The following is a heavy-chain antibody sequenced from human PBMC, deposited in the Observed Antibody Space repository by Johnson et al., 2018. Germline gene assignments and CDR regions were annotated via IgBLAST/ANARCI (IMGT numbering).Heavy chain of an antibody. J-gene: IGHJ3*02. CDR3: ARDSCAYIGSCQKVAFDI. Sequence: QVQLVESGGGVVQPGRSLRLSCAASGFTFSSYAMHWVRQAPGKGLEWVAVISSDGSNKYYADSVKGRFTISRDNSKNTLYLQMNSLRAEDPAVYYCARDSCAYIGSCQKVAFDIWVQGTMVTVSS. CDR2: ISSDGSNK. V-gene: IGHV3-30-3*01. CDR1: GFTFSSYA. D-gene: IGHD6-13*01.